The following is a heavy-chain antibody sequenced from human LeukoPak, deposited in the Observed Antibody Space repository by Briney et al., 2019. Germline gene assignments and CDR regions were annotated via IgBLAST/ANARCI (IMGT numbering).Heavy chain of an antibody. Sequence: SETLSLTCTVSGGSISSYYWSWIRQPPGKGLEWIGYIYYSGSTNYNPSLKSRVTISVDTSKNQFSLKLSSVTAADTAVYYCARGIAERSGVYYYYYMDVWGKGTTVTVSS. CDR3: ARGIAERSGVYYYYYMDV. CDR2: IYYSGST. J-gene: IGHJ6*03. CDR1: GGSISSYY. D-gene: IGHD6-13*01. V-gene: IGHV4-59*01.